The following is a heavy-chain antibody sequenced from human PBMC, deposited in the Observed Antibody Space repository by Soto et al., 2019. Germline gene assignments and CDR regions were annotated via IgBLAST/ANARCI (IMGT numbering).Heavy chain of an antibody. CDR2: IDGDGSRT. J-gene: IGHJ4*02. CDR1: WGTCVDFG. Sequence: LRLRWRAVWGTCVDFGVHRVRQAPGKGLVWVSRIDGDGSRTNYADSVKGRFTISRDNAENTLYLQMNSLRAEDTAVYYCARELASYNDYWGQGTLVTVSS. CDR3: ARELASYNDY. D-gene: IGHD1-1*01. V-gene: IGHV3-74*01.